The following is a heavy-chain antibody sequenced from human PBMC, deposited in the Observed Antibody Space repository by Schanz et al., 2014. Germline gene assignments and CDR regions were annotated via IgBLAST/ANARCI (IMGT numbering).Heavy chain of an antibody. CDR2: IWSDGSTK. D-gene: IGHD4-17*01. Sequence: QVQMVESGGGVVQPGRSLRLSCAASGFAFSVYGMHWVRQAPGKGPEWVAVIWSDGSTKYYADSVKGRFTISRDNSKNTLHLQVTSLRAEDTAIYYCARPRFDYGEVDYWGQGTLVTVSS. CDR1: GFAFSVYG. V-gene: IGHV3-33*03. J-gene: IGHJ4*02. CDR3: ARPRFDYGEVDY.